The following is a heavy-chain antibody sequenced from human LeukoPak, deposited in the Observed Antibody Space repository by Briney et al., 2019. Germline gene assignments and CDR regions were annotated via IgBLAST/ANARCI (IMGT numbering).Heavy chain of an antibody. V-gene: IGHV3-21*01. Sequence: GGSLRLSCAASGFTVSSNYMSWVRQAPGKGLEWVSSISSSSSYIYYADSVKGRFTISRDNAKNSLYLQMNSLRAEDTAVYYCARVGVVGATGAFDIWGQGTMVTVSS. CDR3: ARVGVVGATGAFDI. J-gene: IGHJ3*02. CDR2: ISSSSSYI. D-gene: IGHD1-26*01. CDR1: GFTVSSNY.